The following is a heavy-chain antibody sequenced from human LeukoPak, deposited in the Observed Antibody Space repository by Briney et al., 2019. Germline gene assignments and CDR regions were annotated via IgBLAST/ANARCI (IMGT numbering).Heavy chain of an antibody. CDR1: GYTFTGYY. CDR3: ARGGVYSSSSWGKGDY. V-gene: IGHV1-18*04. Sequence: ASVKVSCKASGYTFTGYYMHWVRQAPGQGLEWMGWISAYNGNTNYAQKLQGRVTMTTDTSTSTAYMELRSLRSDDTAVYYCARGGVYSSSSWGKGDYWGQGTLVTVSS. J-gene: IGHJ4*02. CDR2: ISAYNGNT. D-gene: IGHD6-6*01.